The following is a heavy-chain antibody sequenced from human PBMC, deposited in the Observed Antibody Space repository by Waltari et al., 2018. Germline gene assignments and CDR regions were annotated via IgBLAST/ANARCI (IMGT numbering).Heavy chain of an antibody. V-gene: IGHV4-61*01. D-gene: IGHD3-10*01. CDR3: ARVIMVRGVHAFDI. Sequence: QVQLQESGPGLVKPSETLSLTCAVSGYSISSGYYWSWIRQPPGEGLEWIGYIYYSGSTNYNPSLKSRVTISVDTSKNQFSLKLSSVTAADTAVYYCARVIMVRGVHAFDIWGQGTMVTVSS. J-gene: IGHJ3*02. CDR2: IYYSGST. CDR1: GYSISSGYY.